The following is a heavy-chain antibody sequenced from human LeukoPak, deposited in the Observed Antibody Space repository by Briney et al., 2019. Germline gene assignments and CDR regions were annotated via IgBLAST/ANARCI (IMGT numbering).Heavy chain of an antibody. J-gene: IGHJ4*02. CDR2: INLNSGGT. D-gene: IGHD3-9*01. CDR3: ARSPDILTGENFDY. V-gene: IGHV1-2*02. CDR1: GYAFTGYY. Sequence: ASVRVSCKASGYAFTGYYMHWVRQAPGQGLEWMGWINLNSGGTNDAQKFQDRVTMTRDTSISTAYMELSRLRFDDTAVYYCARSPDILTGENFDYWGQGTLVTVSS.